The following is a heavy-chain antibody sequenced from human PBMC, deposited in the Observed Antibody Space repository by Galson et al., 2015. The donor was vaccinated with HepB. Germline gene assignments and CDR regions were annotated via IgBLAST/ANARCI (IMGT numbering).Heavy chain of an antibody. J-gene: IGHJ4*02. CDR1: GFSFSTYV. CDR2: MSNDGGNK. CDR3: ARGGSGSDF. D-gene: IGHD6-25*01. V-gene: IGHV3-30-3*01. Sequence: SLRLSCAASGFSFSTYVMHWVRQAPGKGLEWVAGMSNDGGNKCYADSVKGRFTISRDNSKNTLYLQMNSLRVEDTAVYFCARGGSGSDFWGQGTLVTVSS.